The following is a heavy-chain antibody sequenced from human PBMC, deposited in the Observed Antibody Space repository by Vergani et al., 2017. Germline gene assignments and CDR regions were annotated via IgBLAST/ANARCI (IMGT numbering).Heavy chain of an antibody. CDR1: GFTFIMRA. CDR3: AKVGRSEVAGTFGAFDI. CDR2: LSSSDRRT. Sequence: EVQLLESGGDLVQPGGSLRLSCAASGFTFIMRAMSWVRQAPGKGLEWGSTLSSSDRRTHYADSVKGRLTLSRDSSQNTLFLHMNSLRPEDTAVYYCAKVGRSEVAGTFGAFDIWGQGTMVTVSS. J-gene: IGHJ3*02. V-gene: IGHV3-23*01. D-gene: IGHD6-19*01.